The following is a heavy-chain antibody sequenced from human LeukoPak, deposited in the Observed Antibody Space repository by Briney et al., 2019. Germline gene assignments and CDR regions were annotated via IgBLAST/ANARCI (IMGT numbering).Heavy chain of an antibody. CDR3: ASFFVCSLRDAFVF. J-gene: IGHJ3*01. CDR1: GGSISSYY. V-gene: IGHV4-59*01. Sequence: SETLSLTCTVSGGSISSYYWSWIRQPPGKGLEWIGYIYYSGSTSYNPSLKSRVTISVDTSKKQFSLKLSSVTAADTAFYYCASFFVCSLRDAFVFWGRGTMVTVYS. D-gene: IGHD3-3*01. CDR2: IYYSGST.